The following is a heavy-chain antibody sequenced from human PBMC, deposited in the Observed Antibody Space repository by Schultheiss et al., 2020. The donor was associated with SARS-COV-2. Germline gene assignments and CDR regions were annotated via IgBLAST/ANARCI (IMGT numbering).Heavy chain of an antibody. CDR2: ISSNGGST. D-gene: IGHD2-2*02. CDR3: AKAPDPPSSTSCYNY. Sequence: GGSLRLSCAASGFTFSSYEMNWVRQAPGKGLEYVSAISSNGGSTYYANSVKGRFTISRDNSKNTLYLQMNSLRAEDTAVYYCAKAPDPPSSTSCYNYWGQGTLVTVSS. J-gene: IGHJ4*02. CDR1: GFTFSSYE. V-gene: IGHV3-64*01.